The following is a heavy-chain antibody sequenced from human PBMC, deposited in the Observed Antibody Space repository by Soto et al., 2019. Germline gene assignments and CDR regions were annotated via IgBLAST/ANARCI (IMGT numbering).Heavy chain of an antibody. D-gene: IGHD5-12*01. Sequence: QVQLVESGGGVVQPGRSLRLSCAASGFTFSSYAMHWVRQAPGKGLEWVAVISYDGSNKYYADSVKGRFTISRDNSKNTLYLQMNRLRAEDTAVYYCARDSSDGVAPRNNFDYWGQGTLVTVSS. CDR1: GFTFSSYA. J-gene: IGHJ4*02. CDR3: ARDSSDGVAPRNNFDY. V-gene: IGHV3-30-3*01. CDR2: ISYDGSNK.